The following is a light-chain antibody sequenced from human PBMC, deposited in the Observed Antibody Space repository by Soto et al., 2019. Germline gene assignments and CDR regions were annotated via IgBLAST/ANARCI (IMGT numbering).Light chain of an antibody. Sequence: DVQMTQSPSTLSASVGDRVTITCRASQGISNRWAWYQQKPGKAPKLLIYQASSLKSGVPSRFGGSGSGTEFTLTITSLQPDDFATDYCQQYNSHWTFGQGTKVEIK. V-gene: IGKV1-5*03. CDR3: QQYNSHWT. J-gene: IGKJ1*01. CDR2: QAS. CDR1: QGISNR.